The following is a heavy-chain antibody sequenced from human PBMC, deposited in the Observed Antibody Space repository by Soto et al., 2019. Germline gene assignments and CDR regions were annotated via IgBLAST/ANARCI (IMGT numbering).Heavy chain of an antibody. CDR3: ARCVRFLEWLLTDYYYYMDV. J-gene: IGHJ6*03. CDR2: IYYSGST. Sequence: SETLSLTCTVSGGSISSSSYYWGWIRQPPGKGLEWIGSIYYSGSTYYNPSLKSRVTISVDTSKNQFSLKLSSVTAADTAVYYCARCVRFLEWLLTDYYYYMDVWGKGTTVTVSS. D-gene: IGHD3-3*01. CDR1: GGSISSSSYY. V-gene: IGHV4-39*01.